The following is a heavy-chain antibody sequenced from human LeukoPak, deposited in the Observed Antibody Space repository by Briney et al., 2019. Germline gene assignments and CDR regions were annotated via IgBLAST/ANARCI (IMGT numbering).Heavy chain of an antibody. CDR1: GFTFSSYW. CDR2: MNQDGSER. J-gene: IGHJ4*02. D-gene: IGHD1-26*01. V-gene: IGHV3-7*01. Sequence: GGSLRLSCAASGFTFSSYWMTWVRQAPGKGLKWVASMNQDGSERYYVDSSRGRFTISRDNAKNSLSLQMNSLRAEDTAVYYCARDPERGSYFDYWGQGTPVTVSS. CDR3: ARDPERGSYFDY.